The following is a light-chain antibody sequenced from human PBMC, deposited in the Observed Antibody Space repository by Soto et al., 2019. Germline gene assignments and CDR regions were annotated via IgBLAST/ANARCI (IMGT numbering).Light chain of an antibody. CDR2: GAS. Sequence: EIVLTQSPATLSLSPGERATLSCRASQSIGIYLAWYRQKPGQAPRLLIYGASNRATGIPARFSGSGSGTDFTLSISTLEPEDFAVYYCQQYGSSPITFGQGTRLEI. V-gene: IGKV3-20*01. CDR1: QSIGIY. J-gene: IGKJ5*01. CDR3: QQYGSSPIT.